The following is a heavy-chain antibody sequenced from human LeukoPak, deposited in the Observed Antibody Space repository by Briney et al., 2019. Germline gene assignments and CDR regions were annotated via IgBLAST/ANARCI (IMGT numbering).Heavy chain of an antibody. D-gene: IGHD2-15*01. CDR2: TNNEGTII. CDR3: ARGSGGFDY. CDR1: GFTFSNYW. Sequence: GGSLRLSCAASGFTFSNYWMHWVRQAPGKGLVWVSFTNNEGTIIEYAGSVKGRFTISRANAKNTLYLEMNSLSAEDTAVYYCARGSGGFDYWGQGSLVTVSS. J-gene: IGHJ4*02. V-gene: IGHV3-74*03.